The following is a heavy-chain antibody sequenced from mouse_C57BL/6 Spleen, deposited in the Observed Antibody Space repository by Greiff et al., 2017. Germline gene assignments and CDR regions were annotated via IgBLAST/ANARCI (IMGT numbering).Heavy chain of an antibody. V-gene: IGHV1-64*01. J-gene: IGHJ4*01. CDR1: GYTFTSYW. Sequence: VQLQQPGAELVKPGASVKLSCKASGYTFTSYWMHWVKQRPGQGLEWIGMIHPNSGSTNYNEKFKSKPTLTVDKSSSTAYMQLSSLTSEDSAVYYCARLRAYAMDYWGQGTSVTVSS. CDR2: IHPNSGST. CDR3: ARLRAYAMDY. D-gene: IGHD3-3*01.